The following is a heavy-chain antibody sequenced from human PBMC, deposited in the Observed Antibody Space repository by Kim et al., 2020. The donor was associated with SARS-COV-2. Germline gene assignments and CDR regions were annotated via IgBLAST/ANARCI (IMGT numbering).Heavy chain of an antibody. CDR3: ARLGTSRYFDL. J-gene: IGHJ2*01. Sequence: NYHPPLKGRVTISVDTSKNRFSRKLSSVTAADTAVYYCARLGTSRYFDLWGRGTLVTVSS. V-gene: IGHV4-59*08. D-gene: IGHD7-27*01.